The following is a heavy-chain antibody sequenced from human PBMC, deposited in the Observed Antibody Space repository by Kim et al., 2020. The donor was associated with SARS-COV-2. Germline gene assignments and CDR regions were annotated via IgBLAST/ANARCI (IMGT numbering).Heavy chain of an antibody. D-gene: IGHD3-3*01. CDR3: ARIPGGDFWTGGNDY. CDR2: ISAYNGNT. CDR1: GYIFTSYG. J-gene: IGHJ4*02. Sequence: ASVKVSCKASGYIFTSYGITWVRQAPGQGLEWMGWISAYNGNTNYAQKLQGRVTMTTDTSTSTAYMELRSLRSDDTAVYYCARIPGGDFWTGGNDYWGQGTLVTVSS. V-gene: IGHV1-18*01.